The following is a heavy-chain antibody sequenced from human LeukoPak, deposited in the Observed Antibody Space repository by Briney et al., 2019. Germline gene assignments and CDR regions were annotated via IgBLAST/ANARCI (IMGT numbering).Heavy chain of an antibody. V-gene: IGHV1-46*01. J-gene: IGHJ5*01. CDR2: INPSGGST. CDR1: GYTFTSYY. Sequence: ASVKVSCKASGYTFTSYYMHWVRQAPGQGLEWMGIINPSGGSTSYAQKFQGRVTMTRDMSTSSVYMELSSLRSEDTAVYYCARDRHPNWFDPWGQGTTVIVSA. CDR3: ARDRHPNWFDP. D-gene: IGHD6-6*01.